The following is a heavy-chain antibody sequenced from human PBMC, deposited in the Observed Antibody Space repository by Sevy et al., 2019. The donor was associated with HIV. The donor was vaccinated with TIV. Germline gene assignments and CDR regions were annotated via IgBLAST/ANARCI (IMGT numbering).Heavy chain of an antibody. CDR3: AGAPYDSSGSFDAFDI. Sequence: GGSLRLSCKPSGFTFITYAMNWVRQAPGKGLEWVSTIYGSGPVTYYAHSVKGRFTISRDNSKNTLYLQMNSLRTEDSALYYCAGAPYDSSGSFDAFDIWGQGTMVTVSS. CDR1: GFTFITYA. V-gene: IGHV3-23*01. CDR2: IYGSGPVT. J-gene: IGHJ3*02. D-gene: IGHD3-22*01.